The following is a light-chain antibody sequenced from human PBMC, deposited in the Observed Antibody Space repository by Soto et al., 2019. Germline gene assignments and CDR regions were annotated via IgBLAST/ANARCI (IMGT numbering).Light chain of an antibody. V-gene: IGLV2-14*01. CDR1: NSDVGGYNY. CDR2: EVT. CDR3: SSYTSSSTQV. Sequence: QSVLTQPASVSGSPGQSITISCTGTNSDVGGYNYVSWFQQHPGKAPKLMIYEVTNRPSGVSNRFSGSKSGNTASLTISGLQAEDDDYYYCSSYTSSSTQVFGTGTKVTVL. J-gene: IGLJ1*01.